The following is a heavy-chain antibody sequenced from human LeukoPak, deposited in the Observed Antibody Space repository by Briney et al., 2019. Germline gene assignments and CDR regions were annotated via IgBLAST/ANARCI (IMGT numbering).Heavy chain of an antibody. CDR2: ISGSGGST. Sequence: GGSLRPSCAASGFTFSSYAMSWVRQAPGKGQEWVSAISGSGGSTYYAESVKGRFTISRDNSKNTLYLQMNSLRAEDTAVYYCAKHVSSSSWIDAFDIWGQGTMVTVSS. D-gene: IGHD6-13*01. CDR1: GFTFSSYA. V-gene: IGHV3-23*01. J-gene: IGHJ3*02. CDR3: AKHVSSSSWIDAFDI.